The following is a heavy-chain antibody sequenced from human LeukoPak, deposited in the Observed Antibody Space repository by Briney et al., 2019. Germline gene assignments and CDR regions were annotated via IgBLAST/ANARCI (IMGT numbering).Heavy chain of an antibody. CDR1: GFTFSSYA. J-gene: IGHJ4*02. Sequence: PGRSLRLSCAASGFTFSSYAMHWVRQAPGKGLEWVAVISYDGSNKYYADSVKGRFTISRDNSKNTLYLQMNSLRAEDTAVYYCARGGQWLVQEVVDYWGQGTLVTVSS. CDR2: ISYDGSNK. V-gene: IGHV3-30-3*01. CDR3: ARGGQWLVQEVVDY. D-gene: IGHD6-19*01.